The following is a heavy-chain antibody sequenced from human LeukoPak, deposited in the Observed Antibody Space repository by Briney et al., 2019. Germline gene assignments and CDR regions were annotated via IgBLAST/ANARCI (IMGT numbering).Heavy chain of an antibody. J-gene: IGHJ6*03. CDR3: ARLDYGDDYYYYMDV. V-gene: IGHV1-2*02. Sequence: ASVKVSCKASGHTFTGYYMHWVRQAPGQGLEWMGWINPNSGGTNYAQKFQGRVTMTRDTSISTAYMELSRLRSDDTAVYYCARLDYGDDYYYYMDVWGKGTTVTVSS. CDR1: GHTFTGYY. CDR2: INPNSGGT. D-gene: IGHD4-17*01.